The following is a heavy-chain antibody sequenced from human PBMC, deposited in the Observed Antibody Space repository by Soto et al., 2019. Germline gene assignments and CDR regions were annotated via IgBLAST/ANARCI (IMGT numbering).Heavy chain of an antibody. Sequence: TGGSLRLSCAASGFTFSSYAMSWVRQAPGKGLEWVSAISGSGGSTYYADSVKGRFTISRDNSKNTLYLQMNSLRAEDTAVYYCAKEVPYDYVWGSYQLPDYWGQGTLVTVSS. V-gene: IGHV3-23*01. D-gene: IGHD3-16*02. CDR1: GFTFSSYA. J-gene: IGHJ4*02. CDR3: AKEVPYDYVWGSYQLPDY. CDR2: ISGSGGST.